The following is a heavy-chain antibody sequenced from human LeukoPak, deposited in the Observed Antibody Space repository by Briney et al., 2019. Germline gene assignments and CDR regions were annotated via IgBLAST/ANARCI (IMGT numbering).Heavy chain of an antibody. Sequence: GGSLRLSCAASGFTFSSYGMSWVRQAPGKGLEWVSGISGSGGSTYYADSVKGRFTISRDNSKNTLYLQMGSLRAEDMAVYYCARLPVDAFDIWGQGTMVTVSS. J-gene: IGHJ3*02. CDR3: ARLPVDAFDI. CDR1: GFTFSSYG. D-gene: IGHD3-16*01. CDR2: ISGSGGST. V-gene: IGHV3-23*01.